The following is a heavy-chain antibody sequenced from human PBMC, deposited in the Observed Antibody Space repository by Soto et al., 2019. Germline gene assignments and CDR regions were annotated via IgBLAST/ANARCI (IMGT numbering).Heavy chain of an antibody. CDR3: AKDAIGGVVPAERAYYFDY. CDR2: ISGSGGST. V-gene: IGHV3-23*01. J-gene: IGHJ4*02. Sequence: EVQLLESGGGLVQPGGSLRLSCAASGFTFSSYAMSWVRQAPGKGLEWVSAISGSGGSTYYADSVKGRFTISRDNSKNTLYLQMNSLRAEDTAVYYCAKDAIGGVVPAERAYYFDYWGQGTLVTVSS. CDR1: GFTFSSYA. D-gene: IGHD2-2*01.